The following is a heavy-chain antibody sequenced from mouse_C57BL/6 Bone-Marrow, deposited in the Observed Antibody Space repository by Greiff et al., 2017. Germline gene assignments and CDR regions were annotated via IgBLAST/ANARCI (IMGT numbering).Heavy chain of an antibody. Sequence: EVKLMESGGDLVKPGGSLKLSCAASGFTFSSYGMSWVRQTPDKRLEWVATISSGGSYTYYPDSVKGRFTISRDNAKNTLYLQMSSLKSEDTAMYYCARRGITTGDYYAMDYWGQGTSVTVSS. J-gene: IGHJ4*01. CDR3: ARRGITTGDYYAMDY. CDR1: GFTFSSYG. CDR2: ISSGGSYT. D-gene: IGHD2-4*01. V-gene: IGHV5-6*02.